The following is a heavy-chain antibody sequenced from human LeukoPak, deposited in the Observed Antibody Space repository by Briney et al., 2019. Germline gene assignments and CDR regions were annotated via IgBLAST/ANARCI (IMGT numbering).Heavy chain of an antibody. J-gene: IGHJ4*02. CDR3: ARAPIIPSGWNNNNDY. V-gene: IGHV1-69*13. CDR1: GGTFSSYA. D-gene: IGHD1/OR15-1a*01. CDR2: IIPIFGTA. Sequence: ASVKVSCKASGGTFSSYAISWVRQAPGQGLEWMGGIIPIFGTANYAQKFQGRVTITADESTSTAYMELSSLRSEDTAVYYCARAPIIPSGWNNNNDYWGQGTLVTVSS.